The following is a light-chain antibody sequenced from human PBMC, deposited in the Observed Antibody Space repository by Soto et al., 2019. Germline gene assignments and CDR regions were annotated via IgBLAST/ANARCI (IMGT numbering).Light chain of an antibody. CDR2: GAS. V-gene: IGKV3-15*01. J-gene: IGKJ1*01. CDR3: QQYNNWPPG. Sequence: EIVMTQSPATLSVSPGERATLSCRASQSVSSNLAWYQQKPGQAPRLLIYGASTRATGIPARFSGSGSRTEFTLTISRLQSEDFAVYYCQQYNNWPPGFGQGTKVEIK. CDR1: QSVSSN.